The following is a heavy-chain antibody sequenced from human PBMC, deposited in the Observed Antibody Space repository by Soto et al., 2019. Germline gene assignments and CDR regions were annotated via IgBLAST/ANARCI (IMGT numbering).Heavy chain of an antibody. CDR1: GFTFSHYG. Sequence: QVQLVESGGGVVQPGRSLRLSCAASGFTFSHYGIHWVRPAPGKGLEWLAVISYDGSNKHYADSVKGRFTVSRDNSKNTLYLKMNSLRAEDTAVYFCARYSGKYQGPIDYWGQGTLVTVSS. J-gene: IGHJ4*02. CDR2: ISYDGSNK. D-gene: IGHD1-26*01. V-gene: IGHV3-30*03. CDR3: ARYSGKYQGPIDY.